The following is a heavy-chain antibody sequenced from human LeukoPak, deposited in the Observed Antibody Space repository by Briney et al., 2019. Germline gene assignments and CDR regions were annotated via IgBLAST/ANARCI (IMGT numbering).Heavy chain of an antibody. J-gene: IGHJ4*02. D-gene: IGHD7-27*01. V-gene: IGHV1-8*01. Sequence: ASVKVSCKASGYTFTSYDIHWVRKATGQGLEWMGWMDSNSDNTAYAQRFQGRVTMTRNTSITTAYMELRGLRSEDTAVYYCMSTSNWGSVIFDYWGQGTLVTVSS. CDR3: MSTSNWGSVIFDY. CDR1: GYTFTSYD. CDR2: MDSNSDNT.